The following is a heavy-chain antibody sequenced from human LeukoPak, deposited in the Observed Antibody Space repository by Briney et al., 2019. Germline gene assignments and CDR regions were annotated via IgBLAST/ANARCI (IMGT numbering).Heavy chain of an antibody. D-gene: IGHD3-9*01. J-gene: IGHJ4*02. V-gene: IGHV3-23*01. CDR3: ANVRYFDWYYFDY. CDR2: ISGSGGST. CDR1: GVTFSTYA. Sequence: PGVSLRLSCAASGVTFSTYAMNWVRQAPGKGLDWVSGISGSGGSTYYADSVKGRFIISRDNSKHTLYLQMNSLRAEDTAVYYCANVRYFDWYYFDYWGQGALVTVSS.